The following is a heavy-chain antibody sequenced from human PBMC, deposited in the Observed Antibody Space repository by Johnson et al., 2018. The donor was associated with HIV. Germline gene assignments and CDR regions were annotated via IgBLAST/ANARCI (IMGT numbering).Heavy chain of an antibody. CDR1: GFAFSSYA. V-gene: IGHV3-23*04. D-gene: IGHD4-23*01. J-gene: IGHJ3*02. CDR3: ANLGDYGGNNGFDI. Sequence: VQLVESGGGLVQPGGSLRLSCAASGFAFSSYAMSWVRQAPGKGLEWVSAISGSGGSTYYADSVKGRFTISRDNSKNTLYLQMNSLTTEDTAVYYCANLGDYGGNNGFDIWGQGTMVTVSS. CDR2: ISGSGGST.